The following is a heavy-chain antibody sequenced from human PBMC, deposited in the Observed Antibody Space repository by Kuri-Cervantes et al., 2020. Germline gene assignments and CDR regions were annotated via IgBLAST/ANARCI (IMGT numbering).Heavy chain of an antibody. J-gene: IGHJ3*02. CDR1: SGSISTSNYF. V-gene: IGHV4-39*01. CDR3: ARLVHFYGSGNYANNAFDI. Sequence: GSLCLSCTVSSGSISTSNYFWGWIRQPPGKGLEWIGSISYSGSTYYNPSLKSRVAILRDRSKNQFSLRLSSVTAADTAVYYCARLVHFYGSGNYANNAFDIWGQGTMVTVSS. CDR2: ISYSGST. D-gene: IGHD3-10*01.